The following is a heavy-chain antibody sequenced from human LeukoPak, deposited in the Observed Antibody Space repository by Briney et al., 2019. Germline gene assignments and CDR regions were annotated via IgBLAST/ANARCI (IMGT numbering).Heavy chain of an antibody. CDR2: IYYSGST. V-gene: IGHV4-59*12. D-gene: IGHD5-24*01. CDR3: AAFRDGYNWHLDY. Sequence: PSETLSLTCIVSGGSISSYYWSWIRRPPGKGLEWIGYIYYSGSTNYNPSLKSRVTISVDTSKNQFSLKLSSVTAADTAVYYCAAFRDGYNWHLDYWGQGTLVTVSS. CDR1: GGSISSYY. J-gene: IGHJ4*02.